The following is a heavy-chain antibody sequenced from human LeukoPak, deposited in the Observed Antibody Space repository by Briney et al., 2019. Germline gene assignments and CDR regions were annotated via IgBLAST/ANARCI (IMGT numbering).Heavy chain of an antibody. V-gene: IGHV3-23*01. D-gene: IGHD3-10*01. CDR3: AKDHQAGSGSSYNRLFDY. CDR2: ISGSVGSP. CDR1: GFTFTSYA. J-gene: IGHJ4*02. Sequence: GGSLRLSCAASGFTFTSYAMSWVCQAPGEGVEWGSAISGSVGSPSSADSVKGRFTISRDNSKNTLYLQMNGLRAEATPVYYCAKDHQAGSGSSYNRLFDYWGQGTLVTVSS.